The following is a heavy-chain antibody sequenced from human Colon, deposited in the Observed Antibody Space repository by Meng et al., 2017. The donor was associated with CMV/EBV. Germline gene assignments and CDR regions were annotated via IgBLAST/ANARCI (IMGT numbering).Heavy chain of an antibody. J-gene: IGHJ4*02. D-gene: IGHD3-16*01. CDR1: EFSLSTTGVG. V-gene: IGHV2-5*01. Sequence: SGPTLVKPTQTLTLTCTFSEFSLSTTGVGVGWIRQPPGKALEWLALIYWNDDKRYSPSLQTRLTITKDTSKNQVVLAMTNMDPVDKATYYCAHNGGLEFAPGVFDYWGQGMLVTVSS. CDR2: IYWNDDK. CDR3: AHNGGLEFAPGVFDY.